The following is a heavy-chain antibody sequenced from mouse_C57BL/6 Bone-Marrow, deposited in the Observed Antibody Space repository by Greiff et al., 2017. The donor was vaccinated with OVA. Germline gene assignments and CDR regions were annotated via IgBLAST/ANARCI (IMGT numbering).Heavy chain of an antibody. CDR2: IDPETGGT. J-gene: IGHJ3*01. V-gene: IGHV1-15*01. Sequence: VQLQQSGAELVRPGASVTLSCKASGYTFTDYEMHWVKQTPVHGLEWIGAIDPETGGTAYNQKFKGKAILTADKSSSTAYMELRSLTSEDSAVYYCTRRGVWLRRPFAYWGQGTLVTVSA. D-gene: IGHD2-2*01. CDR1: GYTFTDYE. CDR3: TRRGVWLRRPFAY.